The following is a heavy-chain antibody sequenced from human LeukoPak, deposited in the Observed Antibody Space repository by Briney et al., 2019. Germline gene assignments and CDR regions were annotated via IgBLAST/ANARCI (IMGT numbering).Heavy chain of an antibody. CDR2: IWYDGSNK. D-gene: IGHD1-26*01. J-gene: IGHJ4*02. Sequence: GGSLRLSCAASGFTFSSYAMHWVRQAPGKGLEWVAVIWYDGSNKYYADSVKGRFTISRDNSKNTLYLQMNSLRAEDTAVYYCARDGQVRVGATGVDYWGQGTLVTVSS. CDR1: GFTFSSYA. CDR3: ARDGQVRVGATGVDY. V-gene: IGHV3-33*08.